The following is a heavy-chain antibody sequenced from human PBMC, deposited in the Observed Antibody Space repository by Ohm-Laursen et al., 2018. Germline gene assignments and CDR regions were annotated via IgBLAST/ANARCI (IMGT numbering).Heavy chain of an antibody. D-gene: IGHD1-1*01. Sequence: TLSLTCTVSGGSISSYYWSWIRQPLGKGLEWIGYIYYSGSTNYNPSLKSRVTISVDTSKNQFSLKLNSVTAADTAVYYCARYTAPKYYYGMDVWGQGTTVTVSS. CDR3: ARYTAPKYYYGMDV. CDR1: GGSISSYY. J-gene: IGHJ6*02. CDR2: IYYSGST. V-gene: IGHV4-59*01.